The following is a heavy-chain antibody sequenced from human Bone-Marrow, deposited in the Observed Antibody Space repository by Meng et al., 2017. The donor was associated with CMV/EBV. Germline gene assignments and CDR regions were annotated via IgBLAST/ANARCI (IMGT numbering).Heavy chain of an antibody. Sequence: SETLSLTCTVSGGSISSGDYYWSWIRQPPGKGLEWIGYIYYSGSTYYNPSLKSRVTISVDTSKNQFSLKLSSVTAADTAVYYCASEDIVVVPAARGHWFDPWGQGTLVTVSS. CDR3: ASEDIVVVPAARGHWFDP. D-gene: IGHD2-2*01. CDR2: IYYSGST. CDR1: GGSISSGDYY. V-gene: IGHV4-30-4*08. J-gene: IGHJ5*02.